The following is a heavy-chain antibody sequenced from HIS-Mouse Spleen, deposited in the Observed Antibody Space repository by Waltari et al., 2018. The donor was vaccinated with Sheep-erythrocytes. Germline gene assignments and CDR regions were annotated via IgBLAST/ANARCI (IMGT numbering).Heavy chain of an antibody. J-gene: IGHJ4*02. CDR2: IKSKTDGGTT. D-gene: IGHD6-13*01. V-gene: IGHV3-15*01. CDR3: TTGIAAAGFSDY. Sequence: GFTFSNAWMSWVRQAPGKGLEWVGRIKSKTDGGTTDYAAPVKGRFTISRDDSKNTLYLQMNSLKTEDTAVYYCTTGIAAAGFSDYWGQGTLVTVSS. CDR1: GFTFSNAW.